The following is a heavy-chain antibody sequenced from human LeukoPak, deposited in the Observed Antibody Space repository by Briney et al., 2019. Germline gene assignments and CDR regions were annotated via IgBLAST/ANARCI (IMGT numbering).Heavy chain of an antibody. CDR1: GYTFTGYY. J-gene: IGHJ5*02. Sequence: GASVKVSCEASGYTFTGYYMHWVRQAPGQGLEWMGWINPNSGGTNYAQKFQGRVTMTRDTSISTAYMELSRLRSDDTAVYYCARDKEAAGPNWFDPWGQGTLVTVSS. D-gene: IGHD6-13*01. V-gene: IGHV1-2*02. CDR3: ARDKEAAGPNWFDP. CDR2: INPNSGGT.